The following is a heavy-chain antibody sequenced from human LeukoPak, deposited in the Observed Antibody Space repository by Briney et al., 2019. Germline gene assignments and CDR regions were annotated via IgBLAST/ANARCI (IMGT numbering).Heavy chain of an antibody. CDR2: IKEDGSEK. CDR1: GFTFSKYW. CDR3: ARGYCSGGSCSRPPDY. Sequence: GGSLRLSCAASGFTFSKYWMTWVRQAPGKGLEWVANIKEDGSEKYYADSVRGRFTISRDNAKNALYLQMNSLRAEDTAVYYCARGYCSGGSCSRPPDYWGQGTLVTVSS. D-gene: IGHD2-15*01. V-gene: IGHV3-7*01. J-gene: IGHJ4*02.